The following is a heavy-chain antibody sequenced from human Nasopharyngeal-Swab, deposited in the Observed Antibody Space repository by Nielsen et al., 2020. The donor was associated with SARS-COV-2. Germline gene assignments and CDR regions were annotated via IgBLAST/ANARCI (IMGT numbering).Heavy chain of an antibody. J-gene: IGHJ5*02. V-gene: IGHV4-61*02. CDR2: IYTSGST. D-gene: IGHD2-15*01. CDR1: GGSISSSSYY. Sequence: SETLSLTCTVSGGSISSSSYYWGWIRQPAGKGLEWIGRIYTSGSTNYNPSLKSRVTISVDTSKNQFSLKLSSVTAADTAVYYCARERDIVVVVAATPFGWFDPWGQGTLVTVSS. CDR3: ARERDIVVVVAATPFGWFDP.